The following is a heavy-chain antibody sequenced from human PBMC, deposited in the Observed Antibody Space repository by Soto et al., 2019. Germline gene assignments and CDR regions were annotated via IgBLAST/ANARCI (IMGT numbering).Heavy chain of an antibody. CDR3: ASLGGYCVSTSCYGYNVMDV. D-gene: IGHD2-2*01. CDR1: GDSLSSGAYY. J-gene: IGHJ6*02. CDR2: IYYSGST. Sequence: PSETLSLTCTVSGDSLSSGAYYCSWIRQLPGKGLEWIGFIYYSGSTFYNPSLRSRVTMSADASKNQISLKLSSVTAADTAVYYCASLGGYCVSTSCYGYNVMDVWGQGTTVT. V-gene: IGHV4-31*03.